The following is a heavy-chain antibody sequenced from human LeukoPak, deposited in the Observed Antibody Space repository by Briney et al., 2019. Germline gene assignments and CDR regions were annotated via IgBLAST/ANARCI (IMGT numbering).Heavy chain of an antibody. Sequence: GGSLRLYCAASGFTVSTYAMSWVRQAPGMGLQLVSAIDIGGGTTYSADSVKGRFTISRDNSKNTLYLQMDSLRAEDTAVYFCAKDYRGSFTDWGQGTLVTVSS. CDR3: AKDYRGSFTD. CDR1: GFTVSTYA. D-gene: IGHD1-26*01. CDR2: IDIGGGTT. V-gene: IGHV3-23*01. J-gene: IGHJ4*02.